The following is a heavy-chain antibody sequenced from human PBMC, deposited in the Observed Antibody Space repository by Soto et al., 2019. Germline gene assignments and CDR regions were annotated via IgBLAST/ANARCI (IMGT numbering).Heavy chain of an antibody. V-gene: IGHV3-23*01. CDR1: GFTFSSYA. J-gene: IGHJ4*02. D-gene: IGHD6-19*01. Sequence: EVQLLESGGGLVQPGGSLRLSCAASGFTFSSYAMSWVRQAPGKGLEWVSDINGSGGSTYYADSVKGRFTISRDNSKNTLYLQMNSLRAEDTAVYYCARRSSGWYFDYWGQGTLVTVSS. CDR3: ARRSSGWYFDY. CDR2: INGSGGST.